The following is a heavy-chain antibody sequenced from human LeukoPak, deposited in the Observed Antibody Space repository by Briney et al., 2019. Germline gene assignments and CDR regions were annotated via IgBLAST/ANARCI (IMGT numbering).Heavy chain of an antibody. CDR3: AREPDVYSSGWYDY. CDR2: IYYSGST. D-gene: IGHD6-19*01. Sequence: PSETLSLTCTVSGGSISSSSYYWGWIRQPPGKGLEWIGSIYYSGSTYYNPSLKSRVTISVDTSKNQFSLKLSSVTAADTAVYYCAREPDVYSSGWYDYWGQGTLVTVSS. J-gene: IGHJ4*02. V-gene: IGHV4-39*07. CDR1: GGSISSSSYY.